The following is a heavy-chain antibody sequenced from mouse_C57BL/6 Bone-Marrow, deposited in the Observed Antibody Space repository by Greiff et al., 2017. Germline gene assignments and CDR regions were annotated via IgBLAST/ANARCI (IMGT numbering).Heavy chain of an antibody. CDR2: IWSGGST. CDR3: ARKGLPPFAY. CDR1: GFSLTSSG. J-gene: IGHJ3*01. D-gene: IGHD5-5*01. V-gene: IGHV2-2*01. Sequence: VQLQQSGPGLVQPSPSLSITCPVSGFSLTSSGVHWVRQSPGKGLEWLGVIWSGGSTDYIAAFISRLSISKDNSKSQVFFKMNSLQADDTAIYYCARKGLPPFAYWGQGTLVTVSA.